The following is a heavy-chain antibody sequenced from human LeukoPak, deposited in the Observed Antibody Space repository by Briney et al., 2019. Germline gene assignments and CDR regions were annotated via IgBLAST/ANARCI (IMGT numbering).Heavy chain of an antibody. CDR3: ARESGRSPDY. CDR1: GGSISSYY. J-gene: IGHJ4*02. V-gene: IGHV4-59*12. CDR2: IYYSGNT. Sequence: SETLSLTCTVSGGSISSYYWSWIRRPPGKGLEWIGYIYYSGNTYYNPSLKSRFTISVDTSKNQFSLKLNSVTAADTAVYYCARESGRSPDYWGQGTLVTVSS. D-gene: IGHD3-10*01.